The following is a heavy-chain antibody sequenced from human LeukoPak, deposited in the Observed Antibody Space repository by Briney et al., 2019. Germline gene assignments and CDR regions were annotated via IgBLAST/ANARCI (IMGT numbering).Heavy chain of an antibody. CDR1: GDSVSSNSAA. J-gene: IGHJ4*02. Sequence: SSQTLSLTCAISGDSVSSNSAAWNWIRQSPSRGLEWLGRTYYRSKWYNDYAVSVKSRITISPDTSKNQFSLQLNSVTPEDTAVYYCAREGNSGWYPPSLDYWGQGTLVTVSS. V-gene: IGHV6-1*01. D-gene: IGHD6-19*01. CDR3: AREGNSGWYPPSLDY. CDR2: TYYRSKWYN.